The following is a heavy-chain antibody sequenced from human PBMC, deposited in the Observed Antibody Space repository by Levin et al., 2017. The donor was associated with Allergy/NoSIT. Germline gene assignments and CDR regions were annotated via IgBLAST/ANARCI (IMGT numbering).Heavy chain of an antibody. CDR2: ISSSSSTI. Sequence: GGSLRLSCAASGFTFSSYSMNWVRQAPGKGLEWVSYISSSSSTIYYADSVKGRFTISRDNAKNSLYLQMNSLRAEDTAVYYCARGDPGLRYFDWLLPLMDVWGKGTTVTVSS. CDR3: ARGDPGLRYFDWLLPLMDV. D-gene: IGHD3-9*01. V-gene: IGHV3-48*01. CDR1: GFTFSSYS. J-gene: IGHJ6*03.